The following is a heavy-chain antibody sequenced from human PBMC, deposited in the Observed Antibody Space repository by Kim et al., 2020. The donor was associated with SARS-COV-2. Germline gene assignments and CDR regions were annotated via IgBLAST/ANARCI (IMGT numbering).Heavy chain of an antibody. CDR3: AREGSGSYNWFDP. D-gene: IGHD3-10*01. V-gene: IGHV1-3*01. Sequence: RYSQPFQGRVTITRDRAATTAYMELSSLTSKDTAVYYCAREGSGSYNWFDPWGQGTLVTVSS. J-gene: IGHJ5*02.